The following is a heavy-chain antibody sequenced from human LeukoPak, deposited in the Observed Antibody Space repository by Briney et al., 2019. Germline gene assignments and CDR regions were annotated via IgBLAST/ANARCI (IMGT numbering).Heavy chain of an antibody. CDR2: ISYSGST. CDR3: ARVTGYMIEDYFDY. J-gene: IGHJ4*02. V-gene: IGHV4-59*01. Sequence: KASETLSLTCTVSGGSISSYYWNWIRQPPGKGLEWIGSISYSGSTNYNPSLESRVTISVDTSKNQTSLKLSSVTAADTTVYYCARVTGYMIEDYFDYWGQGTLVTVSS. CDR1: GGSISSYY. D-gene: IGHD3-9*01.